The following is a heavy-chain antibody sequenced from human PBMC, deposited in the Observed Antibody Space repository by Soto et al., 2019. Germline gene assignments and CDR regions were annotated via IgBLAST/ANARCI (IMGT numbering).Heavy chain of an antibody. D-gene: IGHD3-9*01. CDR2: IYYSGST. J-gene: IGHJ6*02. CDR1: GGSISSGGYY. Sequence: SETLSLTCTVSGGSISSGGYYWSWIRQHPGKGLEWIGYIYYSGSTYYNPSLKSRVTISVDTSKNQFSLKLSSVTAADTAVYYCARDETGTYGMDVWGQGTTVTVSS. V-gene: IGHV4-31*03. CDR3: ARDETGTYGMDV.